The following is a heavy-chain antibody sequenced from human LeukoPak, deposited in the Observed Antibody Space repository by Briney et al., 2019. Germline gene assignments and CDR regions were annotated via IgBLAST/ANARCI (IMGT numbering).Heavy chain of an antibody. CDR3: ARGTYYYDSSGYRPDQFDY. CDR2: ISAYNGNT. V-gene: IGHV1-18*01. D-gene: IGHD3-22*01. Sequence: ASVKVSCKASGYTFSKYGISWVRQAPGQGLEWMGWISAYNGNTNYAQKLQGRVTMTTDTSTSTAYMELRSLRSDDTAVYYCARGTYYYDSSGYRPDQFDYWGQGTLVTVSS. J-gene: IGHJ4*02. CDR1: GYTFSKYG.